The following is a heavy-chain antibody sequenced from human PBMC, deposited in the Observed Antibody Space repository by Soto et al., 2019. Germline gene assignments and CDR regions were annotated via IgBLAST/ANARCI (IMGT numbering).Heavy chain of an antibody. Sequence: QVQLQESGPGLVKPSQTLSLTCTVSGGSINSGAYHWSWIRQHPGKGLEWIGYISYTGSAHYNPSLTRRASMSQDTSKTEFSLKWRSVTAADTAVYFCPRADGYIREDYYYSARDVWGPGTTVTVSS. CDR3: PRADGYIREDYYYSARDV. V-gene: IGHV4-31*03. D-gene: IGHD5-12*01. CDR1: GGSINSGAYH. CDR2: ISYTGSA. J-gene: IGHJ6*02.